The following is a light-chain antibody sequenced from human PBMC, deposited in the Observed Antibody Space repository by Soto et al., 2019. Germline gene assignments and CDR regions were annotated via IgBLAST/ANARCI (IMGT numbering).Light chain of an antibody. Sequence: DLQMTQSPSSLSASVGDRVTITCRASQGIRNYLAWYQQKSGKVPKLLIYAASTLQSGVPSRFSGSGSGTDFTLTISSLQPEDVATYYCQKYNSAPLTFGPGTKVDIK. CDR2: AAS. CDR1: QGIRNY. V-gene: IGKV1-27*01. J-gene: IGKJ3*01. CDR3: QKYNSAPLT.